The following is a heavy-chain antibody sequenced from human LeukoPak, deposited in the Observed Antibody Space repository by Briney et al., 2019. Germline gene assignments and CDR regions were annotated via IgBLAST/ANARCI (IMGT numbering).Heavy chain of an antibody. D-gene: IGHD2-15*01. J-gene: IGHJ4*02. CDR1: GGSISTSY. V-gene: IGHV4-59*01. CDR3: ARAPILYYFDY. CDR2: VYYSGST. Sequence: SETLSLTCTVSGGSISTSYWSWIRQPPGKGLEWIGYVYYSGSTSYNPSLKSRVTISLDTSKNRFSLNLSSVTAADTAVCYCARAPILYYFDYWGQGTLVTVSS.